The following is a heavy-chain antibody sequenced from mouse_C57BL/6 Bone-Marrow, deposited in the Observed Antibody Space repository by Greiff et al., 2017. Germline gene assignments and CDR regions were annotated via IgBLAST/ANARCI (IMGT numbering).Heavy chain of an antibody. CDR1: GYAFSSYW. CDR2: IYPGDGDT. J-gene: IGHJ4*01. V-gene: IGHV1-80*01. D-gene: IGHD2-5*01. CDR3: STPTIVTTRVGYYAMDY. Sequence: VKLMESGAELVKPGASVKISCKASGYAFSSYWMNWVKQRPGKGLEWIGQIYPGDGDTNYNGKFKGKATLTAEKSSSTAYMQLSSQTSEDSAVYFCSTPTIVTTRVGYYAMDYWGQGTSVTVAS.